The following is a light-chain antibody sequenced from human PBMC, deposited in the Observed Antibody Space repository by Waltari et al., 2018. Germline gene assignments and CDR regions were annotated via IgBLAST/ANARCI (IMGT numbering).Light chain of an antibody. J-gene: IGLJ3*02. Sequence: QSALTQPAPMSGSPGQSITIPCTGTSSDLCSFNFVPWYQQHPGKTPKLIIYDVRIRPLGVSNRFSGSKSGNTASLTISGLQAEDEADYYCFSYRSTFPWVFGGGTKVTVL. CDR1: SSDLCSFNF. CDR2: DVR. CDR3: FSYRSTFPWV. V-gene: IGLV2-14*03.